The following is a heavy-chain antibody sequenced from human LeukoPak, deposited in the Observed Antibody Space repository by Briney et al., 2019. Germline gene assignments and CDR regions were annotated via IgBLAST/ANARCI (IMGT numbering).Heavy chain of an antibody. Sequence: ASVKVSCKASGYTFTSYDINWVRQATGQGLEWMGWMNPNSGNTGYAQKFQGRVTMTRNTSISTAYMELSSMRSEDTAVYYCARGLYNTAMVNDYYYYYMDVWGKGTTVTVSS. CDR2: MNPNSGNT. CDR3: ARGLYNTAMVNDYYYYYMDV. V-gene: IGHV1-8*01. CDR1: GYTFTSYD. D-gene: IGHD5-18*01. J-gene: IGHJ6*03.